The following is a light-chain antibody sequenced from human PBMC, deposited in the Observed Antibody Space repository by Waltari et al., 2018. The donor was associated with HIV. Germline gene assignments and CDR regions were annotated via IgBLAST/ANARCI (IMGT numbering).Light chain of an antibody. V-gene: IGLV2-8*01. CDR2: EVS. J-gene: IGLJ2*01. CDR1: SSDVGGYNY. Sequence: QSALTQPPSASGSPGQSVTISCTGTSSDVGGYNYVSWYQQHPGKAPKLMIYEVSKRPSGVPGRVAGSRSGNTASLTVSGLQAEDEADYYCSSYAGSNNFGVFGGGTKLTVL. CDR3: SSYAGSNNFGV.